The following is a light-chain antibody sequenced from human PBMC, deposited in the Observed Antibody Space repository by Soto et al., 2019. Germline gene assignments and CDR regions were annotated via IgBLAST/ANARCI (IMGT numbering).Light chain of an antibody. CDR3: SSYSSSATPYV. J-gene: IGLJ1*01. CDR1: ISDIGPYNY. CDR2: EVT. Sequence: SLPASVCGSPGQFITISYIGTISDIGPYNYVSWYQQHPDKATKLILYEVTNRPSGASDRFYGSKSGNEAFLTISGLQAEHEADYYCSSYSSSATPYVFGTWTNVTVL. V-gene: IGLV2-14*01.